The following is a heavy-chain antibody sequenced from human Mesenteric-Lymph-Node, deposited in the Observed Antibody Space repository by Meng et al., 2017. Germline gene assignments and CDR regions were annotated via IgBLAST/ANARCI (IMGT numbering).Heavy chain of an antibody. CDR3: AREPAGIAARRGVAPGIDY. V-gene: IGHV1-2*06. CDR2: INPNSGGT. J-gene: IGHJ4*02. D-gene: IGHD6-6*01. Sequence: QGELGQLGAWVKKTGASVKVACKASGYTFTGYYMHWVRQAPGKGLEWMGRINPNSGGTNYAQKFQGRVTMTRDTSISTAYMELSRLRSDDTAVYYCAREPAGIAARRGVAPGIDYWGQGTLVTVSS. CDR1: GYTFTGYY.